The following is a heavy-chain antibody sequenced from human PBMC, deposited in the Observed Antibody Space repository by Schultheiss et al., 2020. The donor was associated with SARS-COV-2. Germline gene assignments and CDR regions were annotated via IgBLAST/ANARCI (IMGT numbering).Heavy chain of an antibody. Sequence: SQTLSLTCTVSGASISSFYWSWIRQTPGKGLEWIGYIYYSGSTYYSPSLKSRVTMSLDSSKNQLSLRLTSVTAADTAVYFCARGAGRQVLLEYHYYGMGVWGQGTTVTVSS. CDR3: ARGAGRQVLLEYHYYGMGV. V-gene: IGHV4-59*08. CDR1: GASISSFY. CDR2: IYYSGST. J-gene: IGHJ6*02. D-gene: IGHD3-3*01.